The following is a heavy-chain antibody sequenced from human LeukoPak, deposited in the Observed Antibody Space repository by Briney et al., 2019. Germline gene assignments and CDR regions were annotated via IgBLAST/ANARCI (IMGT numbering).Heavy chain of an antibody. CDR3: AREDEAVAGTGYNWFAP. CDR2: ISSSGSTI. Sequence: GWSLRLSCAASGFTFSSYEMNWLHQAPGKGLEWVSYISSSGSTIYYADSVKGRFTISRDNAKSSLYLQMNSLRAEDTAVYYCAREDEAVAGTGYNWFAPWGQGTLVTVSS. V-gene: IGHV3-48*03. D-gene: IGHD6-19*01. CDR1: GFTFSSYE. J-gene: IGHJ5*02.